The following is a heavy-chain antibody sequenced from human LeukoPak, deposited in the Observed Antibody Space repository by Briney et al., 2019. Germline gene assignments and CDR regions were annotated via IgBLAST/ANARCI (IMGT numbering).Heavy chain of an antibody. D-gene: IGHD3-3*01. Sequence: SETLSLTCTVSGGSISSYYWSWIRQPPGKGLEWIGCINYSGSTNYIPSLKSRVTISVDTSKNQFSLKLTSVTAADTAVYYCARGHLELLSPFGYWGQGILVTLSS. V-gene: IGHV4-59*01. CDR1: GGSISSYY. CDR2: INYSGST. CDR3: ARGHLELLSPFGY. J-gene: IGHJ4*02.